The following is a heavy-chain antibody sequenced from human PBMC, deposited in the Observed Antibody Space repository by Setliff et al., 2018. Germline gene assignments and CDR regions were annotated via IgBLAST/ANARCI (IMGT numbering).Heavy chain of an antibody. CDR3: AREGNYDYVWGSYRDDAFDI. CDR2: ITPIFGTA. J-gene: IGHJ3*02. D-gene: IGHD3-16*02. V-gene: IGHV1-69*05. CDR1: GGTFSSYA. Sequence: ASVKVSCKASGGTFSSYAISWVRQAPGQGLEWMGGITPIFGTANYAQKFQGRVTITTDESTSTAYMELSSLRSEDTAVYYCAREGNYDYVWGSYRDDAFDIWGQGTMVTVSS.